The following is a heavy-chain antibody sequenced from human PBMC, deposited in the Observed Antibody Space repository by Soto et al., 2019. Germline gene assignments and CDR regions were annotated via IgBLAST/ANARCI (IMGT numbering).Heavy chain of an antibody. CDR3: VKVYRGGGDLDAFDV. CDR2: ISYDGDEK. V-gene: IGHV3-30*18. J-gene: IGHJ3*01. Sequence: QFQLVESGGGVVQPGRSLRLSCAASGFSLKNYGVHWVRQPPGKGLEWVALISYDGDEKYYADSVKGRFSLSRDISTNTLYVQLSSLRVEDTAVYYCVKVYRGGGDLDAFDVWGQGTLVTVSS. D-gene: IGHD2-21*02. CDR1: GFSLKNYG.